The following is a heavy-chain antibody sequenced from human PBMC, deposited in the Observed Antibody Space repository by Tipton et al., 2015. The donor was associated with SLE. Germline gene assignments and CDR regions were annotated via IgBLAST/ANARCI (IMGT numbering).Heavy chain of an antibody. CDR3: ARGVLGGSYPY. V-gene: IGHV4-4*07. CDR1: GASISHYY. J-gene: IGHJ4*02. D-gene: IGHD1-26*01. Sequence: TLSLTCSVSGASISHYYWSWIRQPAGKGLEWVGRISSSGSTNYNPSLKSRVTISVDTSKNQFSLKLSSVTAADTAVYYCARGVLGGSYPYWGQGTLVTVSS. CDR2: ISSSGST.